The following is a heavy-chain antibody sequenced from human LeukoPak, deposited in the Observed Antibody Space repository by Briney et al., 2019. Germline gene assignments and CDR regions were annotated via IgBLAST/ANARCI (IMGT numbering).Heavy chain of an antibody. CDR1: GGSISSSSYY. J-gene: IGHJ6*03. CDR3: ARTIAALAPYYYYYMDV. D-gene: IGHD6-6*01. V-gene: IGHV4-39*01. Sequence: PSETLSLTCTVSGGSISSSSYYWGWIRQPPGKGLEWIGSIYYSGSTYYNPSLKSRVTISVDTSKNQFSLKLSSVTAADTAVYYCARTIAALAPYYYYYMDVWGKGTTVTVSS. CDR2: IYYSGST.